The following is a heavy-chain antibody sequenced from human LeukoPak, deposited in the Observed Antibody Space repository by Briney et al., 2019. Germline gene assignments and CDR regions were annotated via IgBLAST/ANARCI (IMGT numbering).Heavy chain of an antibody. J-gene: IGHJ3*02. CDR2: INQDGSEK. Sequence: GGSLRLSCAASGFTFSDYRMTWVRQAPGRGLEGGANINQDGSEKHYVDSVKGRCTPSRDNAKNSVYLQMNSLRTEDTAVYYCARHLYGDYAGDAFDIWGQGTMVTVSS. CDR3: ARHLYGDYAGDAFDI. CDR1: GFTFSDYR. V-gene: IGHV3-7*05. D-gene: IGHD4-17*01.